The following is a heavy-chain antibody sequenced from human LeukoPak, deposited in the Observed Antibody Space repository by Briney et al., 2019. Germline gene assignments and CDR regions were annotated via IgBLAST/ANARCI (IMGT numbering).Heavy chain of an antibody. V-gene: IGHV4-39*01. CDR2: IYYSGST. CDR1: GDSISGSRYY. J-gene: IGHJ4*02. D-gene: IGHD5-24*01. Sequence: SETPSLTCTVSGDSISGSRYYWAWIRQPPGKGLEWIGSIYYSGSTYYSPSLKSRVTISLDTSKNQFSLKLSSVTAADTTVYYCARHRSGWLQSSFDYWGQGTLVTVSS. CDR3: ARHRSGWLQSSFDY.